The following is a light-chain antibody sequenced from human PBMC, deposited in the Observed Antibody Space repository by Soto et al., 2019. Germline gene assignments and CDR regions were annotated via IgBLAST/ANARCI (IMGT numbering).Light chain of an antibody. CDR3: QRYNNWPPET. J-gene: IGKJ1*01. CDR2: GAS. V-gene: IGKV3-15*01. Sequence: EIVMSQSPVTLSVSPGERATLSCRASQSVSDNLAWYQQKPGQAPRLLIHGASTRATGIPARFSGSGSGTEFTLTISSLQSEDFAVYYCQRYNNWPPETFGQGTKV. CDR1: QSVSDN.